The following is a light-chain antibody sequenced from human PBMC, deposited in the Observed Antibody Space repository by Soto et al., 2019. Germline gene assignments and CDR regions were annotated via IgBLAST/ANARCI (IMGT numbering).Light chain of an antibody. CDR3: QQYYSTPYT. V-gene: IGKV4-1*01. Sequence: DIVMTQSPDSLAVSLGERATINCKSSQSVLYSSNNKNYLAWYQQKPGQPPKLHIYWAPTRESGVPDRFSGSGSGTDFTLTISSLQAEDVAVYYCQQYYSTPYTFGQGTKLEIK. J-gene: IGKJ2*01. CDR1: QSVLYSSNNKNY. CDR2: WAP.